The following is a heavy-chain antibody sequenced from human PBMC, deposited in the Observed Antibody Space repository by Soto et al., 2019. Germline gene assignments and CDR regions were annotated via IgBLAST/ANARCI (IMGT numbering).Heavy chain of an antibody. D-gene: IGHD3-9*01. V-gene: IGHV1-2*02. CDR3: AREGTGYSAFDI. Sequence: ASVKVSCKASGFTFSGYYMHWVRQAPGQGLEWMGWINPKSGGTKYVQKFQGRVTMTRDTSSNTVYMDLSRLTSDDTAVYYCAREGTGYSAFDIWGQGTMVTVSS. J-gene: IGHJ3*02. CDR2: INPKSGGT. CDR1: GFTFSGYY.